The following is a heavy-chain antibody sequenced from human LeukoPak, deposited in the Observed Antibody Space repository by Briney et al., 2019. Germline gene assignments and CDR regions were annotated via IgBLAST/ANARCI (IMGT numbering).Heavy chain of an antibody. CDR3: AKDRLIVVDPSDY. J-gene: IGHJ4*02. CDR2: ISGSGGDT. CDR1: GFTFSTYA. Sequence: GSLRLSCAASGFTFSTYAMSWVRQAPGKGLEWVSGISGSGGDTFDADSVKGRFIISRDNSKNTLYLQMNSLRAEDTAVYYCAKDRLIVVDPSDYWGQGTLVTVSS. D-gene: IGHD3-22*01. V-gene: IGHV3-23*01.